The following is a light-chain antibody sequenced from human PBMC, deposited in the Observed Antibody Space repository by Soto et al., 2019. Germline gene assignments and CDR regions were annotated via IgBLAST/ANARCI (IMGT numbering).Light chain of an antibody. CDR2: TTS. J-gene: IGKJ1*01. Sequence: DIQMTQSPSSLSASVGDRVTITCRASQSISIYLNWYQQKPGEAPKVLIYTTSSLQSGVPSRFSGSGSGTDFTLTINSLQPEDFATYFCQQSYSGWSFGQGTKLDIK. CDR3: QQSYSGWS. V-gene: IGKV1-39*01. CDR1: QSISIY.